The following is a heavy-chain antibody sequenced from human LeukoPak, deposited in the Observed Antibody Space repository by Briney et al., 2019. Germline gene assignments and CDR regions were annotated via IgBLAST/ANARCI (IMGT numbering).Heavy chain of an antibody. CDR2: INTNTGNP. CDR3: ARVALDDYGGNFYYFDY. J-gene: IGHJ4*02. V-gene: IGHV7-4-1*02. Sequence: ASVKVSCKASGYTFTTYAMNWVRQAPGQGLEWMGWINTNTGNPTYAQGFTGRFVFSLDTSVSTAYLQISSLKAEDTAVYYCARVALDDYGGNFYYFDYWGQGTLVTVSS. CDR1: GYTFTTYA. D-gene: IGHD4-23*01.